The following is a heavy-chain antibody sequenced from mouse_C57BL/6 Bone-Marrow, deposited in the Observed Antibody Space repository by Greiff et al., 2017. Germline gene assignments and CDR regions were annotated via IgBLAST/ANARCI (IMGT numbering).Heavy chain of an antibody. Sequence: QVTLKESGPELVKPGASVKLSCKASGYTFTSYDINWVKQRPGQGLEWIGWIYPRDGSTKYNEKFKGKATLTVDTSSSTAYMELHSLTSEDSAVYFCARSHYGSSFAYWGQGTLVTVSA. CDR3: ARSHYGSSFAY. CDR1: GYTFTSYD. J-gene: IGHJ3*01. CDR2: IYPRDGST. V-gene: IGHV1-85*01. D-gene: IGHD1-1*01.